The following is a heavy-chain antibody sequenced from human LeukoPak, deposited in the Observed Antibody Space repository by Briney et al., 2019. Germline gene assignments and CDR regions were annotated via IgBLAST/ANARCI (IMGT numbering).Heavy chain of an antibody. J-gene: IGHJ5*02. CDR3: ATGPFPITIFGVVIFP. D-gene: IGHD3-3*01. Sequence: ASVKVSCKVSGYTLTELSMHWVRQAPGKGLEWMGGFEPEDGETIYAQKFQGRVTMTEDTFTDTAYMELSSLRSEDTAVYYCATGPFPITIFGVVIFPWGQGTLVTVSS. V-gene: IGHV1-24*01. CDR1: GYTLTELS. CDR2: FEPEDGET.